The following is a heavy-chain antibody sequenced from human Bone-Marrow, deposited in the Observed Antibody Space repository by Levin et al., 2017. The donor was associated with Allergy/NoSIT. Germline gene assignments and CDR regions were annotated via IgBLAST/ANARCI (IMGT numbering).Heavy chain of an antibody. CDR1: GYTFTSWF. J-gene: IGHJ4*02. V-gene: IGHV1-46*01. CDR3: ATTGNYIGWPPPPGDH. Sequence: PTASVKVSCKASGYTFTSWFMHWVRQAPGQGLEWMGVINPNDDTKASAQEVQGRVAMTRDTSTSTVYMELRSLTSDDTAVYYCATTGNYIGWPPPPGDHWGQGTLVTVSS. CDR2: INPNDDTK. D-gene: IGHD1-14*01.